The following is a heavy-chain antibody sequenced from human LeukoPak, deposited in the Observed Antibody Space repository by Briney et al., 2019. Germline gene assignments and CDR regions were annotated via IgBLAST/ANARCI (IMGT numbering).Heavy chain of an antibody. J-gene: IGHJ4*02. CDR1: GYSISSGYY. Sequence: SETLSLTCTVSGYSISSGYYWGWRRQPPGRGREGIGRIYHSGSTYYNPSLKRRGNISVDTSKNQLSLKLRSVTAADTAVYYCAGRTGIAVAGSYDYWGQGTLVTVPS. D-gene: IGHD6-19*01. V-gene: IGHV4-38-2*02. CDR3: AGRTGIAVAGSYDY. CDR2: IYHSGST.